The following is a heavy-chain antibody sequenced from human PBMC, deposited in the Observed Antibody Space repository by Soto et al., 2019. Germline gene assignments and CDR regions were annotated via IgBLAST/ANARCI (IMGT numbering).Heavy chain of an antibody. Sequence: QVQLQESGPGLVKPSGTLSLTCGVSSGSISSRNWWSWVRQPPGKGLEWIGEISHSGRTNYNPSLESRVTMSVDKSRNQFYLKLNFVTAADTAVYYCATQTYSYNWNHWGQGTLVTVSS. V-gene: IGHV4-4*02. CDR2: ISHSGRT. D-gene: IGHD1-1*01. CDR3: ATQTYSYNWNH. J-gene: IGHJ5*02. CDR1: SGSISSRNW.